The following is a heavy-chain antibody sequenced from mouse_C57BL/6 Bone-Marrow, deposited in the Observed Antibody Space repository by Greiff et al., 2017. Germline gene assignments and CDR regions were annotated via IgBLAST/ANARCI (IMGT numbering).Heavy chain of an antibody. J-gene: IGHJ2*01. V-gene: IGHV1-64*01. CDR3: ARKYYYGSSRYYFDY. D-gene: IGHD1-1*01. Sequence: QVQLQQPGAELVKPGASVKLSCKASGYTFTSYWMHWVKQRPGQGLEWIGMIHPNSGSTNYNEKFKGKATLTVDKSSSTAYMQLSSLTSEDSAVYYCARKYYYGSSRYYFDYWGQGTTLTVSS. CDR1: GYTFTSYW. CDR2: IHPNSGST.